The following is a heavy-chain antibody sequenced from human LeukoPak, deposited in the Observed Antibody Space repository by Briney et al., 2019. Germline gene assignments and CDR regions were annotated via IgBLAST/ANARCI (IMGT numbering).Heavy chain of an antibody. CDR1: GGSISSYY. CDR3: ARDCSSTSCLDAFDI. Sequence: PSETLSLTCTVSGGSISSYYWSWIRQPPGKGLEWIGYIYYSGSTNYNPSLKSRVTISVDTSKNQFSLKLSSVTAADTAAYYCARDCSSTSCLDAFDIWGQGTMVTVSS. V-gene: IGHV4-59*12. CDR2: IYYSGST. J-gene: IGHJ3*02. D-gene: IGHD2-2*01.